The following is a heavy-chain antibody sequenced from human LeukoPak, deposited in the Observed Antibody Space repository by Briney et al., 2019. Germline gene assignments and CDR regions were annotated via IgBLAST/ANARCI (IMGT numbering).Heavy chain of an antibody. Sequence: GGSLRLSCAASGFTFSSYGMHWVRQAPGKGLEWVAVISYDGSNKYYADSAKGRFTISRDNSKNTLYLQMNSLRAEDTAVYYCAKEGYRYFGPAADSWGQGTLVTVSS. CDR2: ISYDGSNK. CDR3: AKEGYRYFGPAADS. J-gene: IGHJ5*02. CDR1: GFTFSSYG. V-gene: IGHV3-30*18. D-gene: IGHD3-9*01.